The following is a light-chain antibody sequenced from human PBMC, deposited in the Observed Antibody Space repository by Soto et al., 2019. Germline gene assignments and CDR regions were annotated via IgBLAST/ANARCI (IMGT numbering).Light chain of an antibody. CDR1: ESVSSK. J-gene: IGKJ1*01. CDR2: DAS. CDR3: QQYGSSPPWT. V-gene: IGKV3-20*01. Sequence: EIVLTQSPATLSVSPGERATLSCRASESVSSKLVWYQKKPGQAPRLLIHDASTRATGIPARFSGSGSGTDFTLTISRLEPEDFAVYYCQQYGSSPPWTFGQGTKVDIK.